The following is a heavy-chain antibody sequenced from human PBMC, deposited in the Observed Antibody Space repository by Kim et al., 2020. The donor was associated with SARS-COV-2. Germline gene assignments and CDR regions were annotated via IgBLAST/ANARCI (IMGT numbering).Heavy chain of an antibody. D-gene: IGHD4-17*01. V-gene: IGHV3-74*01. CDR2: MNSDGSST. J-gene: IGHJ6*02. CDR3: ARGTVKDGLDV. Sequence: GGARRLSCAASGFTFSNYWMNWVRQVPGKGLVWVSRMNSDGSSTNYADSVKGRFTISRDNAKNTLYLQMNSLRAEDTAVFYCARGTVKDGLDVWGQGTTV. CDR1: GFTFSNYW.